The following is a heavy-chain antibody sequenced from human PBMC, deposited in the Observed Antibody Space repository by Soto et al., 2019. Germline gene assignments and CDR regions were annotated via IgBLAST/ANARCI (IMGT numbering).Heavy chain of an antibody. Sequence: GWSLRLSCSASVFTFTSYSMNWFRQAPGKGLEWVSPISSTTNYIYYGDSMKGRFTISRDNAKNSLYLEMNSLRAEDTAVYYCARESEDLTSNFDYWGQGTLVTVSS. V-gene: IGHV3-21*06. J-gene: IGHJ4*02. CDR3: ARESEDLTSNFDY. CDR2: ISSTTNYI. CDR1: VFTFTSYS.